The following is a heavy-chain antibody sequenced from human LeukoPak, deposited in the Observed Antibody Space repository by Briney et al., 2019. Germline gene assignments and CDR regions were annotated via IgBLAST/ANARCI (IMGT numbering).Heavy chain of an antibody. CDR2: INHSGST. CDR1: GRSFRGYY. J-gene: IGHJ6*02. Sequence: SETLSLTCAVYGRSFRGYYCSWIPQPPGKGVERIGEINHSGSTHSNPSLKSRVTLSQDTSKNHFCLKLSSVTAADTAVYSGERAVAAGAYYGMAVWGQGATVTAS. V-gene: IGHV4-34*01. CDR3: ERAVAAGAYYGMAV. D-gene: IGHD6-13*01.